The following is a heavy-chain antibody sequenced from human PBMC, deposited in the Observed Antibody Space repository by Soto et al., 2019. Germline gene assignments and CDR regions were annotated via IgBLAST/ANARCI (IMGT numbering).Heavy chain of an antibody. CDR2: MFYGVST. Sequence: SETLSLTCTVSGSSINSSGYYWGWIRQPPGKGLEWIGSMFYGVSTYYNPSPKSRVTVSVDTSKNQFSLNLRSVTAADTAVYYCARLPSRHLVDYWGQGTLVTVSS. D-gene: IGHD3-3*02. V-gene: IGHV4-39*01. J-gene: IGHJ4*02. CDR1: GSSINSSGYY. CDR3: ARLPSRHLVDY.